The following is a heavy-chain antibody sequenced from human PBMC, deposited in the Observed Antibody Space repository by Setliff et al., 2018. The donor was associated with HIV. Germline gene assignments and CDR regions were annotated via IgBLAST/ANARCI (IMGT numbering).Heavy chain of an antibody. Sequence: ASVKVSCKASGGTFSSYAISWVRQAPGQGLEWMGGIIPIFGTANYAQNFQGRVTITADESTSTAYMELSSLRSEDTAVYYCTRGPPAKHHFDYWGQGTQVTVSS. CDR2: IIPIFGTA. CDR3: TRGPPAKHHFDY. V-gene: IGHV1-69*13. CDR1: GGTFSSYA. J-gene: IGHJ4*02.